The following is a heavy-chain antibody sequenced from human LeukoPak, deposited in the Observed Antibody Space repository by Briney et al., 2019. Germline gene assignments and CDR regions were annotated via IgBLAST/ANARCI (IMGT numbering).Heavy chain of an antibody. D-gene: IGHD4-17*01. CDR2: ISGSGGST. Sequence: GGSLRLSCAASGFTFSSYAMSWVRQAPGKGLEWVSAISGSGGSTYYADSVKGRFTISRDNSKNTLYLQMNSLRAEDTAVYYCAKEYGDYEVFDYYYYMDVWGKGTTVTVPS. CDR1: GFTFSSYA. V-gene: IGHV3-23*01. J-gene: IGHJ6*03. CDR3: AKEYGDYEVFDYYYYMDV.